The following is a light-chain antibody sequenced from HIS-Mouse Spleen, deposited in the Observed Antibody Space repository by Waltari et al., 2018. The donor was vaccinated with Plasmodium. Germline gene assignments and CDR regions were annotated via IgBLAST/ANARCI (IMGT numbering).Light chain of an antibody. Sequence: QPVLTQPPSSSASPGESARLTCTLPSDINVGSYNIYWYQQTPGSPPRYLLYYYSDSDKGQGSGVPSRFSGSKDASANTGILLISGLQFEDEADYYCMIWPSNASGVFGGGTKLTVL. CDR3: MIWPSNASGV. J-gene: IGLJ3*02. CDR1: SDINVGSYN. V-gene: IGLV5-37*01. CDR2: YYSDSDK.